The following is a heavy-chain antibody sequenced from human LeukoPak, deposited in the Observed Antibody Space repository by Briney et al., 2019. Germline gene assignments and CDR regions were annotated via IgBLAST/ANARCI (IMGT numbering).Heavy chain of an antibody. CDR1: DDSFSSHY. CDR3: ARGLLVGSTSCYKSPCYYYYMDV. Sequence: SETLSLTCTVSDDSFSSHYWTWIRQPAGKGLEWIGRIYTSGSTNYNPSLKSRVTMSVDTSKNQFSLKLSSVTAVDTAVYYCARGLLVGSTSCYKSPCYYYYMDVWGKGTTVTVSS. CDR2: IYTSGST. V-gene: IGHV4-4*07. J-gene: IGHJ6*03. D-gene: IGHD2-2*02.